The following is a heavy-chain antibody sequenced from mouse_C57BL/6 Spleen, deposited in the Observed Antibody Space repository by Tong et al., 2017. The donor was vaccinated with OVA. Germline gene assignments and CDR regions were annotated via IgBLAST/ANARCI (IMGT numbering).Heavy chain of an antibody. CDR2: IYPGDGDT. D-gene: IGHD2-4*01. J-gene: IGHJ3*01. CDR1: GYAFSSYW. CDR3: AGYDYDGWFAY. V-gene: IGHV1-80*01. Sequence: VQLQESGPELVKPGASVKISCKASGYAFSSYWMNWVKQRPGKGLEWIGKIYPGDGDTNYNRKFKGKATLTADKSSSTAYMQLSSRTSGASAVYYWAGYDYDGWFAYWGQGTMVTVSA.